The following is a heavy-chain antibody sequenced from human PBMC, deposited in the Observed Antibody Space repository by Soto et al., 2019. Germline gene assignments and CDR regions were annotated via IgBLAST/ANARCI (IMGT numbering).Heavy chain of an antibody. CDR2: IYYGGNT. CDR1: GGSIISGDYS. Sequence: SETLCLTCAVSGGSIISGDYSWNWIRQPPGKGLEWIGYIYYGGNTYYNPSLQSRVTMSVDRSRNQFSLKLNSVTAADTAVYFCARVRGEYDTSGPVDYWGQGTLVTVSS. D-gene: IGHD3-22*01. CDR3: ARVRGEYDTSGPVDY. J-gene: IGHJ4*02. V-gene: IGHV4-30-2*01.